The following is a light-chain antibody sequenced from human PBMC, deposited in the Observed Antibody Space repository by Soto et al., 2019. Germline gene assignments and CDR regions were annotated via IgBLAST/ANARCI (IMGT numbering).Light chain of an antibody. CDR3: TTYRYNRSRHV. J-gene: IGLJ1*01. V-gene: IGLV2-14*01. CDR1: NIDVGGYNY. Sequence: QSGLAQPACVSGSPGQSITISCTGTNIDVGGYNYVSWYQQHPGKAPRLIISDVTNRPSGVSNRFSGSKSGNTASLTISGLQADDVSDYSGTTYRYNRSRHVFRPGTKV. CDR2: DVT.